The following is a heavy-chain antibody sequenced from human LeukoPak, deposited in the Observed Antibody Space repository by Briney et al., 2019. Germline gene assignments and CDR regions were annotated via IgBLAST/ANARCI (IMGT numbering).Heavy chain of an antibody. CDR2: IIPIFGTA. V-gene: IGHV1-69*01. CDR1: GCTFSSYA. Sequence: SVKVSCKASGCTFSSYAISWVRQAPGQGLEWMGGIIPIFGTANYAQKFQGRVTITADESTSTAYMELSSLRSEDTAVYYCARAPPQDSSGFLFYWGQGTLVTVSS. J-gene: IGHJ4*02. D-gene: IGHD3-22*01. CDR3: ARAPPQDSSGFLFY.